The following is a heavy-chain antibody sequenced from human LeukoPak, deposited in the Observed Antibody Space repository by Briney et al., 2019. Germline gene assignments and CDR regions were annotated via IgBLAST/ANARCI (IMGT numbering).Heavy chain of an antibody. CDR1: GFTFDDYA. CDR3: ARGVVINHFFDY. V-gene: IGHV3-9*01. Sequence: PGRSLRLFCAASGFTFDDYAMHCVRQAPGKGLVCGSGISWNSGSIGYADSVKGRFTISRDNAKNSLYLQMNSLRAEDTALYYCARGVVINHFFDYWGQGTLVTVSS. J-gene: IGHJ4*02. CDR2: ISWNSGSI. D-gene: IGHD3-3*01.